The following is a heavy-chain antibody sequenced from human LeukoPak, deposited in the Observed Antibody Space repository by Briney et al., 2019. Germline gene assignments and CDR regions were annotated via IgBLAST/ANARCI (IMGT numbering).Heavy chain of an antibody. V-gene: IGHV4-4*07. Sequence: SETLSLTCTVSGGSISSYYWSWIRQPAGKGLEWIGRIYTSGGTNYNPSLKSRVTMSVDTSKNQFSLKLSSVTAADTAVYYCARERVRGSGSYYNSGPDVWGQGTTVTVSS. CDR1: GGSISSYY. D-gene: IGHD3-10*01. CDR3: ARERVRGSGSYYNSGPDV. CDR2: IYTSGGT. J-gene: IGHJ6*02.